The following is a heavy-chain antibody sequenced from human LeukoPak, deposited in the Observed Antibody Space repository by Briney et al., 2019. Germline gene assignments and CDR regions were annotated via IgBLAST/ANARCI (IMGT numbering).Heavy chain of an antibody. V-gene: IGHV3-9*03. CDR1: GFTFDDYA. Sequence: PGGSLRLSCAASGFTFDDYAMHWFRQAPGKGLEWVSGIRWNSGSIGYADSVKGRFTISRDNAKNSLYLQMNSLRAEDMALYYCAKDSEYSSSSGFDYWGQGTLVTVSS. CDR3: AKDSEYSSSSGFDY. J-gene: IGHJ4*02. D-gene: IGHD6-6*01. CDR2: IRWNSGSI.